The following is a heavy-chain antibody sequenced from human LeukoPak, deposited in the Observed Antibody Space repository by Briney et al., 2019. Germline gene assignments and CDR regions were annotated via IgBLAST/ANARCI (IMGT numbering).Heavy chain of an antibody. CDR1: GGSISSGGYS. CDR2: IYYSGST. J-gene: IGHJ4*02. CDR3: ARGHGASLDY. Sequence: SETLSLTCAVSGGSISSGGYSWSWIRQPPGKGLEWIGYIYYSGSTYYNPSLKSRVTISLDTSKNQFSLKLSSVTAADTAVYYCARGHGASLDYWGQGTLVTVSS. V-gene: IGHV4-30-4*07. D-gene: IGHD1-26*01.